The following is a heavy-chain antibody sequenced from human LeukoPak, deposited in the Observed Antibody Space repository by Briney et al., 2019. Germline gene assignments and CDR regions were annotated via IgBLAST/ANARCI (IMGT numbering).Heavy chain of an antibody. J-gene: IGHJ4*02. CDR1: GGTFSSYA. CDR3: ARDWRSSSGWYEPDDY. Sequence: SVKVSCKASGGTFSSYAISWVRQAPGQGLEWMGRIIPILGIANYAQKFQGRVTITADKSTSTAYMELSSLRSEDTAVYYCARDWRSSSGWYEPDDYWGQGTLVTVSS. V-gene: IGHV1-69*04. CDR2: IIPILGIA. D-gene: IGHD6-19*01.